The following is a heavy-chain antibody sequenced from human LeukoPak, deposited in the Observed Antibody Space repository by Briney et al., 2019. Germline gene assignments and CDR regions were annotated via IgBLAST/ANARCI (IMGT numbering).Heavy chain of an antibody. Sequence: SGGSLRLSCAASGFTFSSYSMNWVRQAPGKGLEWVSSISSSSSYIYYADSVKGRFTISRDNAKNSLYLQMNSLRAEDTAVYYCARGPGYCSSTSCLFFDYWGQGTLVTVSS. V-gene: IGHV3-21*01. CDR3: ARGPGYCSSTSCLFFDY. CDR2: ISSSSSYI. CDR1: GFTFSSYS. J-gene: IGHJ4*02. D-gene: IGHD2-2*01.